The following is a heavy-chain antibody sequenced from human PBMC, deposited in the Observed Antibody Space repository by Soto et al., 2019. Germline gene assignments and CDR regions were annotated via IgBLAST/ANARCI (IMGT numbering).Heavy chain of an antibody. V-gene: IGHV4-39*02. D-gene: IGHD3-22*01. CDR2: IYFTGNT. J-gene: IGHJ5*02. CDR1: GGSITSSSHF. CDR3: ARDSSGYYWFDP. Sequence: SETLSLTCTVSGGSITSSSHFWGWVRQPPGKGLEWIGTIYFTGNTYYTPSLKSRLTMSIDTSKNEFSLRLNSVTAADTAVYYCARDSSGYYWFDPWGQGTLVTVSS.